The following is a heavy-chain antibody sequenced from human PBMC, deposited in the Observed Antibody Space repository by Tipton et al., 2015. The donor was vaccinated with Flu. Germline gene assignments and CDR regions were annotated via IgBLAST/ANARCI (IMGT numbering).Heavy chain of an antibody. CDR3: ASKVANWGVWEPLDY. J-gene: IGHJ4*01. CDR2: INHSGTT. Sequence: TLSLTCVVYGGSFSGDYCSWIRQPPGKGLEWVGEINHSGTTNYSPSLTSRVTVSADTSKKQFSLKLTSVTAADTAVYYCASKVANWGVWEPLDYWGHGTLVTVSS. CDR1: GGSFSGDY. V-gene: IGHV4-34*01. D-gene: IGHD7-27*01.